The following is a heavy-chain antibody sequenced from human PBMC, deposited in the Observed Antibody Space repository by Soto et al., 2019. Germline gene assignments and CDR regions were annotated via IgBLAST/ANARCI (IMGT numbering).Heavy chain of an antibody. J-gene: IGHJ4*01. V-gene: IGHV4-30-4*01. CDR2: IYYSGST. Sequence: TLSLTRTVSGGSISSGDYYWSWISHPPGKGLEWIGYIYYSGSTYYNPSLKSRVTISVDRSKNQFSLKLTTVTAADTAVDYCAKVHAYWGQGTMVSVSS. CDR1: GGSISSGDYY. CDR3: AKVHAY.